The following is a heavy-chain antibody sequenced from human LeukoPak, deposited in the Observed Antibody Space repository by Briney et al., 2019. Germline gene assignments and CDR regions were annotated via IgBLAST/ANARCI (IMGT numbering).Heavy chain of an antibody. V-gene: IGHV3-7*01. CDR1: GFSFSSYW. Sequence: GGSLRLSCAASGFSFSSYWMSWLRQAPGTGLEGAANIKQDGCEKYYVDSVKGRFTISRDNAKNSLYLQMNSLRAEDTAVYYCARGAGAVAGHYYYYGMDVWGQGTTVTVSS. J-gene: IGHJ6*02. CDR2: IKQDGCEK. D-gene: IGHD6-19*01. CDR3: ARGAGAVAGHYYYYGMDV.